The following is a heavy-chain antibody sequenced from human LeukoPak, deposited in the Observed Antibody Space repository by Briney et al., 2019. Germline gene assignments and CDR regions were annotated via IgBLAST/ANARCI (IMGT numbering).Heavy chain of an antibody. J-gene: IGHJ4*02. CDR2: ISDDGSNK. CDR3: AKGSNRGVATIDY. D-gene: IGHD5-12*01. Sequence: GGSLRLSCAASGFTFSSYGMHWVRQAPGKGLDWVSVISDDGSNKYYADSVKGRFTISRDNSKNTLFLQMNSLRAEDTAVYYCAKGSNRGVATIDYWGQGTLVTVSS. V-gene: IGHV3-30*18. CDR1: GFTFSSYG.